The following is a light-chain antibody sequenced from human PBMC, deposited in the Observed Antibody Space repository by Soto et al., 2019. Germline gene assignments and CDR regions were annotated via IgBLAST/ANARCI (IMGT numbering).Light chain of an antibody. J-gene: IGLJ1*01. CDR2: DVS. CDR1: SSDVGGYNY. CDR3: CSYAGSYTFYV. Sequence: QSALTQPRSVSGSPGQSVTISCTGTSSDVGGYNYVSWYQLHPGKAPKLIIYDVSKRPSGVPDRFSGSKSGNTASLSISGLQAEDEADYSCCSYAGSYTFYVFGTGTKLTVL. V-gene: IGLV2-11*01.